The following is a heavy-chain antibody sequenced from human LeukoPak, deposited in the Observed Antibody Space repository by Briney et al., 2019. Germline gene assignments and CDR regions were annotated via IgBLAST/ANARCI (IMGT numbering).Heavy chain of an antibody. Sequence: EASVKVSCKASGYTFTSYDINWVRQAPGQGLEWMGWINPNSGGTNYAQKFQGRVTMTRDTSISTAYMELSRLRSDDTAVYYCARALMVRGVTFLGYWGQGTLVTVSS. V-gene: IGHV1-2*02. D-gene: IGHD3-10*01. J-gene: IGHJ4*02. CDR3: ARALMVRGVTFLGY. CDR1: GYTFTSYD. CDR2: INPNSGGT.